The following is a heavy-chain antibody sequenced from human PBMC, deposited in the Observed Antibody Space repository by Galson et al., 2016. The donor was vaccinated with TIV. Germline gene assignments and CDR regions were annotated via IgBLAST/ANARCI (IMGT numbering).Heavy chain of an antibody. D-gene: IGHD3-10*01. V-gene: IGHV5-51*03. CDR3: ARVSRRELTDWYFEL. CDR1: GYSFTTHW. J-gene: IGHJ2*01. Sequence: QSGAEVKQSGESLKISCKASGYSFTTHWIGWVRQMPGKGLEWMGIIYPGDSDTRYSPTFQGQVIISADKSTTTAYLQWSSLKASDTAMYYCARVSRRELTDWYFELWGRGTLVTVSS. CDR2: IYPGDSDT.